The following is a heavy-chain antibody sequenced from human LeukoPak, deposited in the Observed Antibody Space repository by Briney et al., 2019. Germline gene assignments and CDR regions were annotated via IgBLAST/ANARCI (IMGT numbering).Heavy chain of an antibody. CDR3: ARDRAYSSLGMDV. V-gene: IGHV3-33*01. CDR2: IWYDGSNK. J-gene: IGHJ6*04. CDR1: EFTFSSYG. Sequence: GRSLRLSCAASEFTFSSYGMHWVRQAPGKGLEWVAVIWYDGSNKYYADSVKGRFTISRDNSKNTLYLQMNSLRAEDTAVYYCARDRAYSSLGMDVWGKGTTVTVSS. D-gene: IGHD6-13*01.